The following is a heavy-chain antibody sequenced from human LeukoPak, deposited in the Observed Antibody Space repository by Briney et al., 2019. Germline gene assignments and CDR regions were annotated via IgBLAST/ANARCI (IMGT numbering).Heavy chain of an antibody. J-gene: IGHJ4*02. CDR1: GFTFSSYA. Sequence: GGSLRLSCAASGFTFSSYAMSWVRQAPGKGLEWVSGISTNGGSTSYADSVKGRLTISRDNPRNMLYMEMDSLRAEDTAVYYCARVSSLAVAGFFDYWGQGILVTVSS. CDR2: ISTNGGST. D-gene: IGHD6-19*01. V-gene: IGHV3-23*01. CDR3: ARVSSLAVAGFFDY.